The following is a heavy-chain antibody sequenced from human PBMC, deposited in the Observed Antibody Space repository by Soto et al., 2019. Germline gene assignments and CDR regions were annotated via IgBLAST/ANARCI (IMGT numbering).Heavy chain of an antibody. CDR2: IYPGDSDT. J-gene: IGHJ5*02. CDR3: ARQYTGGYCSSTSCYYNWFDP. CDR1: GYSFTSYW. V-gene: IGHV5-51*01. Sequence: GESLKISCKGSGYSFTSYWIGWVRQMPGKGLEWMGIIYPGDSDTRYSPSFQGQVTISADKSISTAYLQWSSLKASDTAMYYCARQYTGGYCSSTSCYYNWFDPWGQGTLVTVS. D-gene: IGHD2-2*01.